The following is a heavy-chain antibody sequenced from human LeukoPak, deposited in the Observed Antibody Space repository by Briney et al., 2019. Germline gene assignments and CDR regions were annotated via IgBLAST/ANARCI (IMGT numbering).Heavy chain of an antibody. CDR1: GSTFSSYA. V-gene: IGHV3-23*01. CDR2: ISGSGGST. J-gene: IGHJ5*02. CDR3: AKGLTIFGNNWFDP. Sequence: PGGSLRLSCAASGSTFSSYAMSWVRQAPGKGLEWVSAISGSGGSTYYADSVKGRFTISRDNSKNTLYLQMNSLRAEDTAVYYCAKGLTIFGNNWFDPWGQGTLVTVSS. D-gene: IGHD3-3*01.